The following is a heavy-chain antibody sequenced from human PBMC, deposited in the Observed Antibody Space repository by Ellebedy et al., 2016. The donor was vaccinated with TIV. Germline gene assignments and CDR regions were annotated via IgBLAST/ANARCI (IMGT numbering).Heavy chain of an antibody. CDR2: ISNDGANT. CDR1: GFTFKNYP. V-gene: IGHV3-64D*06. J-gene: IGHJ4*02. Sequence: GESLKISXSVSGFTFKNYPIRWVRQAPGKGLQYVSAISNDGANTYYADSVKDRFTISRDNSTSTVYLQMTSLRAEDTAIYYCVIDSRYSFGHYDYWGQGTLVTVSS. CDR3: VIDSRYSFGHYDY. D-gene: IGHD5-18*01.